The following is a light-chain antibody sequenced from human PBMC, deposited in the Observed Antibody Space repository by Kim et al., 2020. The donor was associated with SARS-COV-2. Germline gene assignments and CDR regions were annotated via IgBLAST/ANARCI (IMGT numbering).Light chain of an antibody. CDR2: EDN. V-gene: IGLV6-57*03. Sequence: GKTATSACTRSSGSIASNYVQWYQQRPGRAPTTVIYEDNQRPSGVPDRFSGSSDSSSNSASLNISGLKTEDEADYYCQSYDSINQVFGGGTQLTVL. CDR1: SGSIASNY. J-gene: IGLJ3*02. CDR3: QSYDSINQV.